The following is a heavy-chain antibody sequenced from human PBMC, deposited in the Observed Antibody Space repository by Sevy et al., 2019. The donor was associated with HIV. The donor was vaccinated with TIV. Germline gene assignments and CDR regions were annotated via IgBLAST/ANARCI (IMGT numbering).Heavy chain of an antibody. V-gene: IGHV3-15*01. J-gene: IGHJ3*02. CDR2: IKSKTDGGTT. CDR1: GFTFSNAW. Sequence: GGCLRLSCAASGFTFSNAWMSWVRQAPGKGLEWVGRIKSKTDGGTTDYAAPVKGRFTISRDDSKNTLYLQMNSLKTEDTAVYYCTATYDSSGYYYPHDAFDIWGQGTMVTVSS. CDR3: TATYDSSGYYYPHDAFDI. D-gene: IGHD3-22*01.